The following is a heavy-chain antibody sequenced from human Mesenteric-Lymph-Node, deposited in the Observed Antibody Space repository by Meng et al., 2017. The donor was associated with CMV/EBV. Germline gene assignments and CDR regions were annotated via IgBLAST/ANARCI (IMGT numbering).Heavy chain of an antibody. D-gene: IGHD2/OR15-2a*01. V-gene: IGHV1-2*06. CDR1: GYTFTDFY. Sequence: QVQLVQSRAEVWKPGASVMVSCKASGYTFTDFYIHWVRQAPGQGLEWMGRINPNSGVSNSAQNFQGRVTMTRDTSISTAYMELGRLTSDDTAVYYCARDNVNPEGFDPWGQGTLVTVS. CDR2: INPNSGVS. CDR3: ARDNVNPEGFDP. J-gene: IGHJ5*02.